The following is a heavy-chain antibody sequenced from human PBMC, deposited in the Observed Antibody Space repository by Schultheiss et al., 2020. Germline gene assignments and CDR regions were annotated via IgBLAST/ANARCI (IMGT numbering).Heavy chain of an antibody. Sequence: SETLSLTCTVSGGSISSYYWSWIRQPPGKGLEWIGYIYYSGSTNYNPSLKSRVTISVDTSKNQFSLKLSSVTAADTAVYYCARLDVPGQYRLGGGTDYWGQGTLVTVSS. D-gene: IGHD5-18*01. CDR1: GGSISSYY. V-gene: IGHV4-59*08. J-gene: IGHJ4*02. CDR2: IYYSGST. CDR3: ARLDVPGQYRLGGGTDY.